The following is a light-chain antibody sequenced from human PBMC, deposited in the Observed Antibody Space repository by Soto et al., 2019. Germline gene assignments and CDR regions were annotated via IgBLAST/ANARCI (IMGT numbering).Light chain of an antibody. V-gene: IGKV3-11*01. Sequence: EIVLTQSPATLSLCAGERATLSCRASQSVSSYSAWYQQKPGQAPRLLIYDASNRATGIPSRFSGGGSGTEFTLTISSLQPDDFATYYCQQYNTYSTFGQGTRLEIK. J-gene: IGKJ5*01. CDR2: DAS. CDR1: QSVSSY. CDR3: QQYNTYST.